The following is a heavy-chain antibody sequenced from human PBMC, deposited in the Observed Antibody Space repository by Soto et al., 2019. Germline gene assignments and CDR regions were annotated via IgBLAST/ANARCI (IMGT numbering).Heavy chain of an antibody. CDR1: GYTFTSYA. V-gene: IGHV1-3*01. D-gene: IGHD4-17*01. CDR2: INAGNGNT. CDR3: ARGSSYGGNFGY. J-gene: IGHJ4*02. Sequence: ASVKVSCKASGYTFTSYAMHWVRQAPGQRLEWMGWINAGNGNTKYSQKFQGRVTITRDTSASTAYMELSSLRSEDTAVYYCARGSSYGGNFGYWGQGTLVTVSS.